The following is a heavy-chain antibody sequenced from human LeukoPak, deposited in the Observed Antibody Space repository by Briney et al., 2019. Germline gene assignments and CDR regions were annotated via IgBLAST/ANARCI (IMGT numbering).Heavy chain of an antibody. V-gene: IGHV3-7*01. Sequence: PGGSLRLSCAASGFTFGSYWMSWVRQAPGKGLEWVANINRDGSGKYYVDSVKGRFTISRDNAKNSLYLQMNSLRAEDTAVYYCARGEASWFGELFLGSYFDYWGQGTLVTVSS. D-gene: IGHD3-10*01. CDR3: ARGEASWFGELFLGSYFDY. CDR1: GFTFGSYW. J-gene: IGHJ4*02. CDR2: INRDGSGK.